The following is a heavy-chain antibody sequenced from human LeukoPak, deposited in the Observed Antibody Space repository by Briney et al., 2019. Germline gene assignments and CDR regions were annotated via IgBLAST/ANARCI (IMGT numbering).Heavy chain of an antibody. V-gene: IGHV3-53*01. J-gene: IGHJ4*02. D-gene: IGHD1/OR15-1a*01. CDR3: ARDSLVGTPGYFDY. Sequence: PGGSLRLSCAASGFTFSSYSMNWVRQAPGKGLEWVSVIYSGGSTYYADSVKGRFTISRDNSKNTLYLQMNSLRAEDTAVYYCARDSLVGTPGYFDYWGQGTLVTVSS. CDR1: GFTFSSYS. CDR2: IYSGGST.